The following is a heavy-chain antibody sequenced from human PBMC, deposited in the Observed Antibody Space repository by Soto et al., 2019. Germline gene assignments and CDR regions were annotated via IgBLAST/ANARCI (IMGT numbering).Heavy chain of an antibody. CDR3: ARGIFGSGTANDY. CDR1: GFTFSGSW. Sequence: EVQLVESGGGLVQPGGSLRLSCAASGFTFSGSWMHWVRQAPGKGLDWVSRIKGDGSGTSYADFVKGRFTISRDDAKNTLLLQMNGLRAEDTAVYYCARGIFGSGTANDYWGQGPLVTVSS. D-gene: IGHD3-10*01. V-gene: IGHV3-74*01. CDR2: IKGDGSGT. J-gene: IGHJ4*02.